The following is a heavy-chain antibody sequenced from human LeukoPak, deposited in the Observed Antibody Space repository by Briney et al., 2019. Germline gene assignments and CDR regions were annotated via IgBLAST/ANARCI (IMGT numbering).Heavy chain of an antibody. CDR2: ISYDGSSK. J-gene: IGHJ4*02. V-gene: IGHV3-30-3*01. D-gene: IGHD3-22*01. CDR1: GFTFSSYA. Sequence: PGGSLRLSCAASGFTFSSYAMHWVRQAPGKGLEWVAVISYDGSSKYYADSVKGRFTISRDNSKNTLYLQMNSLRAEDTAVYYCASYYDSSGYGFDYWGQGTLVTVSS. CDR3: ASYYDSSGYGFDY.